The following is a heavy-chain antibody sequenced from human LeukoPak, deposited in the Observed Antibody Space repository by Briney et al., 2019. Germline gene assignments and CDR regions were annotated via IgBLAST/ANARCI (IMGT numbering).Heavy chain of an antibody. CDR3: ASGIRYYDILTGYTTFDY. V-gene: IGHV1-2*02. CDR2: MNPNSGGT. Sequence: EASVKVSCKASGYTFTGYYMHWVRQAPGQGLEWMGCMNPNSGGTNYAQKFQGRVTMTRDTSISTAYMELSRLRSDDTAVYYCASGIRYYDILTGYTTFDYWGQGTLVTVSS. D-gene: IGHD3-9*01. CDR1: GYTFTGYY. J-gene: IGHJ4*02.